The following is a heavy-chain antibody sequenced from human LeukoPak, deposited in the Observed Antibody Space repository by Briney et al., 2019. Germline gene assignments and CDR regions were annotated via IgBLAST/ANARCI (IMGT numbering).Heavy chain of an antibody. Sequence: QSGGSLRLSCTASGFTFSDYGIHWVRQAPGKGLEWVTFISYDGSNKYYVDSVKGRFTISRDNSKNTLYLQMNSLRAEDTAVYYCAKGAYYYDSSGQYYFDYWGQGTLVTVSS. V-gene: IGHV3-30*18. CDR1: GFTFSDYG. J-gene: IGHJ4*02. CDR2: ISYDGSNK. CDR3: AKGAYYYDSSGQYYFDY. D-gene: IGHD3-22*01.